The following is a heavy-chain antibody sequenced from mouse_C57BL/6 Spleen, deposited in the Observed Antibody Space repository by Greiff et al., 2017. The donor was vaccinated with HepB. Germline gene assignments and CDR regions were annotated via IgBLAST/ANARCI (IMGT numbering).Heavy chain of an antibody. D-gene: IGHD2-3*01. CDR2: ISSGSSTI. Sequence: EVKLVESGGGLVKPGGSLKLSCAASGFTFSDYGMHWVRQAPEKGLEWVAYISSGSSTIYYADTVKGRFTISRDNAKNTLFLQMTSLRSEDTAMYYCASDGYSSFDDWGQGTTLTVSS. V-gene: IGHV5-17*01. CDR1: GFTFSDYG. CDR3: ASDGYSSFDD. J-gene: IGHJ2*01.